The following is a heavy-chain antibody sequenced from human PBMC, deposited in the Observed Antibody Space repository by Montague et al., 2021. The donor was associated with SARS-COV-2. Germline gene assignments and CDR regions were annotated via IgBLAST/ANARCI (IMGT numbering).Heavy chain of an antibody. D-gene: IGHD1-1*01. J-gene: IGHJ6*02. CDR2: IHHGGDT. Sequence: SETLSLTCAVNGTSFTDHYWTWLRQSPGGGLEWIGEIHHGGDTNYNPSLRRRVTISIDTSKSQSSPRLYSMTAADTAVYYCARGVRVANRPERFSYCLDVWGQGTAVIVTS. V-gene: IGHV4-34*01. CDR1: GTSFTDHY. CDR3: ARGVRVANRPERFSYCLDV.